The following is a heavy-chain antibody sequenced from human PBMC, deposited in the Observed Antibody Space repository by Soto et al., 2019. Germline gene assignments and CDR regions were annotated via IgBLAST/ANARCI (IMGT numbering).Heavy chain of an antibody. CDR1: ARSLSSGSYY. J-gene: IGHJ5*02. V-gene: IGHV4-61*01. CDR2: VYYSGST. Sequence: SQSLSLTCTLSARSLSSGSYYWSWIRQPPGKGLEWIGYVYYSGSTTYTPPLKSRSTISADPSKNQFPLKLSPVTAADTAVYYCARNRRSSGYLNWFDPWGQGTLVTV. D-gene: IGHD3-22*01. CDR3: ARNRRSSGYLNWFDP.